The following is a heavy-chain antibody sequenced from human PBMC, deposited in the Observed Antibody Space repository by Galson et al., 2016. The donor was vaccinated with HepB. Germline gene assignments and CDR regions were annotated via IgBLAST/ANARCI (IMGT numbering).Heavy chain of an antibody. CDR3: AKVGERDSSYYMDV. Sequence: SLRLSCAASGFTFSSYGMSWVRQAPGKGLQWVSAISGSGGGTFTYYADSVKGRFTISRDNSRNTLYPQMNSLRAEDTAVYYCAKVGERDSSYYMDVWGKGTTVTVSS. D-gene: IGHD3-16*01. CDR1: GFTFSSYG. V-gene: IGHV3-23*01. J-gene: IGHJ6*03. CDR2: ISGSGGGTFT.